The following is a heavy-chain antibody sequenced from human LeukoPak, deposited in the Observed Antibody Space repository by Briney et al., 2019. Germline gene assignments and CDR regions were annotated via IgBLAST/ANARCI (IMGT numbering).Heavy chain of an antibody. Sequence: SETLSLTCAVYGGSFSGYYWSWIRQPPGKGLEWIGEINHSGSTNYNPSLESRVTISVDTSKNQFSLKLTSVTAADTAVYYCARKGSGSYRIYLGDAFDIWGQGTMITVSS. CDR2: INHSGST. D-gene: IGHD3-10*01. CDR3: ARKGSGSYRIYLGDAFDI. J-gene: IGHJ3*02. V-gene: IGHV4-34*01. CDR1: GGSFSGYY.